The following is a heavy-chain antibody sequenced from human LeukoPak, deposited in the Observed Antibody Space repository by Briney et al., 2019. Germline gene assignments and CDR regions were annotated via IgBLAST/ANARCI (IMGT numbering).Heavy chain of an antibody. J-gene: IGHJ4*02. CDR1: GFTFDDCA. CDR3: AKDYSGSYFAAYYFDY. Sequence: GGSLRLSCAASGFTFDDCAMHWVRQAPGKGLEWVSGISWNSGSIGYADSVKGRFTISRDNAKNSLYLQMNSLRAEDAALYYCAKDYSGSYFAAYYFDYWGQGTLVTASS. D-gene: IGHD1-26*01. CDR2: ISWNSGSI. V-gene: IGHV3-9*01.